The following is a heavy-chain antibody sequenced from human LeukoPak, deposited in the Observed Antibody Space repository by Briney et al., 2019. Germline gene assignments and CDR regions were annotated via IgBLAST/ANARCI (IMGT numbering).Heavy chain of an antibody. J-gene: IGHJ4*02. D-gene: IGHD5-18*01. V-gene: IGHV3-9*01. CDR2: ISWNRGSI. CDR1: GFTFDDYA. Sequence: GGSLRLSCAASGFTFDDYAMHWARHAPGKGLEWVSGISWNRGSIGYADFVKGRFTISRDNAKNSLYLQMNSLRAEDTALYYCAKDRGFVQLWYFDYWGQGTLVTVSS. CDR3: AKDRGFVQLWYFDY.